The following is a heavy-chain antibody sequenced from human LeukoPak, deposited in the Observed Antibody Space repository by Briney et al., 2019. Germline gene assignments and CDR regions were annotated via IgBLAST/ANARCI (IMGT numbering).Heavy chain of an antibody. CDR2: INPSSNST. D-gene: IGHD1-26*01. CDR1: GYTFTSYY. J-gene: IGHJ4*02. CDR3: ARVLRYSGSQALNY. Sequence: ASVKVSCKASGYTFTSYYMHWVRQAPGQGLEWMGIINPSSNSTSYAQKFQGRLTMTSDMSTSTVYMELRSLRSEDTAVYYCARVLRYSGSQALNYWGQGTLVTVSS. V-gene: IGHV1-46*01.